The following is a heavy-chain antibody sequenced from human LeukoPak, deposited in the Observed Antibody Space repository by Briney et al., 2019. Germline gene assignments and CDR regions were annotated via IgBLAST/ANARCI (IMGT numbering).Heavy chain of an antibody. CDR1: GFTFSAFS. J-gene: IGHJ4*02. CDR3: ARDTTAWARDY. V-gene: IGHV3-21*01. D-gene: IGHD1-26*01. Sequence: PGGSLRLSCAASGFTFSAFSMNWVRQAPGKGLEWVSVIRHDSAYIYYADSVKGRFTVSRDNAKNSLFLHMSSLRAEDTAVYYCARDTTAWARDYWGQGTLVTVSS. CDR2: IRHDSAYI.